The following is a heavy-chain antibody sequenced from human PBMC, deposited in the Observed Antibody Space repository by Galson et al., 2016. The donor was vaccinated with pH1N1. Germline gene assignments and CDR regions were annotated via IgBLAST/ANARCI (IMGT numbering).Heavy chain of an antibody. CDR1: GFTFGNYE. J-gene: IGHJ3*02. CDR2: IDYRGINI. CDR3: ARDPYKGSSDAFDI. V-gene: IGHV3-48*03. Sequence: SLRLSCAASGFTFGNYEMNWVRQAPGKGLEWLSYIDYRGINIYYADSVEGRFTISRDNAGNSLYLQMNSLRVEDTALYYCARDPYKGSSDAFDIWGQGTMVTVSS. D-gene: IGHD6-13*01.